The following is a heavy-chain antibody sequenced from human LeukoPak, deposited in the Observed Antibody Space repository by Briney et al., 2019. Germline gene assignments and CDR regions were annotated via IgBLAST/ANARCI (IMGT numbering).Heavy chain of an antibody. D-gene: IGHD2-15*01. CDR1: GFIFSSYD. CDR2: ISRSGGTT. J-gene: IGHJ6*03. CDR3: AKRGGTESFYYYYYMDV. V-gene: IGHV3-23*01. Sequence: GGSLRLSCAASGFIFSSYDMTWVRQTPGKGLEWVALISRSGGTTYYADSVKGRFTISRDNSKNTLYLQMNSLRAEDTAEYYCAKRGGTESFYYYYYMDVWGKGTTVTVSS.